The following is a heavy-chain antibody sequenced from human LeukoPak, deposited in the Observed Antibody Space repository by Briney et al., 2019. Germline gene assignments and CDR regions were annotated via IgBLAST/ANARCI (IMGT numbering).Heavy chain of an antibody. CDR2: IDGSGGRP. V-gene: IGHV3-23*01. CDR3: ARLSLDYGD. CDR1: GFTLSKYA. J-gene: IGHJ4*02. Sequence: PGGSLRLSCAASGFTLSKYAMNWVRQAPGKGLEWVSGIDGSGGRPPSADSVKGRFTISRDISKNTLYLQMDSLGAEDTAVYYCARLSLDYGDWGQGTLVTVSS. D-gene: IGHD4-17*01.